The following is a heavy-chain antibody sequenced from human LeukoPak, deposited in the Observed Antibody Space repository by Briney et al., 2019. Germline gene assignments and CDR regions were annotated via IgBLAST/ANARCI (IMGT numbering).Heavy chain of an antibody. V-gene: IGHV1-69*13. J-gene: IGHJ5*02. Sequence: SVKVSCKASGGTFISYAISWVRQAPGQGLEWMGGIIPIFGTANYAQKFQGRVTITADESTSTAYMELSSLRSEDTAVYYCARGTGYYYGSGSYSGGEFWFDPWGQGTLVTVSS. D-gene: IGHD3-10*01. CDR1: GGTFISYA. CDR2: IIPIFGTA. CDR3: ARGTGYYYGSGSYSGGEFWFDP.